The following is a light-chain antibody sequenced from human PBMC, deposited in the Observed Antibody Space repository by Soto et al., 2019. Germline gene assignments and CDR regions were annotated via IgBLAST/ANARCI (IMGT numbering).Light chain of an antibody. Sequence: ALTQPRSVSGSPGQSVTISCTGTSSDVGDYNYVSWYEQRPGKAPKVMIYDVSRRPSGVPDRFSGSKSGNTASLTISGLQAEDEADYYCCSYAGSYTWVFGGGTKLTVL. CDR2: DVS. CDR1: SSDVGDYNY. J-gene: IGLJ3*02. V-gene: IGLV2-11*01. CDR3: CSYAGSYTWV.